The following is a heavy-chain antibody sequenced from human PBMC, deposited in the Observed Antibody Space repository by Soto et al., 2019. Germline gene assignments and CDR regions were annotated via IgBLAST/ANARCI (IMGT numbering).Heavy chain of an antibody. D-gene: IGHD3-22*01. CDR3: ARASYDSSGYYRDPFDI. CDR1: GGTFSSYA. V-gene: IGHV1-69*13. Sequence: SVKVSCKASGGTFSSYAISWVRQAPGQGLEWMGGIIPIFGTANYAQKFQGRVTITADESASTAYMELSSLRSEDTAVYYCARASYDSSGYYRDPFDIWGQGTMVTVSS. J-gene: IGHJ3*02. CDR2: IIPIFGTA.